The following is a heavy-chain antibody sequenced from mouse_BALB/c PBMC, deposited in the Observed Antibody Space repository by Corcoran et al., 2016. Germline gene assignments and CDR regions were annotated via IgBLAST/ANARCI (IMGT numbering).Heavy chain of an antibody. CDR3: ATTMITVFAY. D-gene: IGHD2-4*01. CDR2: INPYTDGT. CDR1: GYTFPSYV. J-gene: IGHJ3*01. Sequence: EVQLQQSGPELVKPGASVTMSCKASGYTFPSYVLHWVKQKPGQGLEWIGYINPYTDGTKYNEKFKGKATLTSDKSSSTAYMELSSLTSEDSAVYYCATTMITVFAYWGQGTLVTVSA. V-gene: IGHV1S136*01.